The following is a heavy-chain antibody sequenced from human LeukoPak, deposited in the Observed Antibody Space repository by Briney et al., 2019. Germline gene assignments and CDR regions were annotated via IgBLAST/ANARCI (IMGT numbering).Heavy chain of an antibody. J-gene: IGHJ6*03. D-gene: IGHD2-2*01. V-gene: IGHV4-31*03. CDR2: IYYSGST. CDR1: GVSISSGGYY. CDR3: ARDLRSPGQLPNGRGTYYYYYMDV. Sequence: SQTLSLTCTVSGVSISSGGYYWSWLRQHPGKGLEWIGYIYYSGSTYYNPSLKSRVTISVDTSKNQFSLKLSSVTAAATAVYYYARDLRSPGQLPNGRGTYYYYYMDVWGKGTTVSVSS.